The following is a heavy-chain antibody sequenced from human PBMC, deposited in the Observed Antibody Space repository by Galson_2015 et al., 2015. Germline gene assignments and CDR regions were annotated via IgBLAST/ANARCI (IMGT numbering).Heavy chain of an antibody. J-gene: IGHJ5*02. Sequence: CAISGDSVSSHRAAWNWIRQSPSRGLEWLGRTYYRSTWDNDYAVSVKSRITINPDTSKNQFSLQLNSVTPEDTAVYYCARSDLYIVVVPAAIIWDDYWFDPWGQGTLVTVSS. D-gene: IGHD2-2*01. CDR2: TYYRSTWDN. CDR3: ARSDLYIVVVPAAIIWDDYWFDP. V-gene: IGHV6-1*01. CDR1: GDSVSSHRAA.